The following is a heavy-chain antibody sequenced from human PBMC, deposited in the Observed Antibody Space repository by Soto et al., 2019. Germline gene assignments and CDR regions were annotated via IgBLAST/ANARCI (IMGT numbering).Heavy chain of an antibody. Sequence: PGGSLRLSCAASGFTFSSYWMSWVRQAPGKGLEWVANIKQDGSEKYYVDSVKGRFTISRDNAKNSLYLQMNSLRAEDTAVYYCARVSIAARLYYFDYWGQGTLVTVSS. V-gene: IGHV3-7*05. D-gene: IGHD6-6*01. J-gene: IGHJ4*02. CDR1: GFTFSSYW. CDR2: IKQDGSEK. CDR3: ARVSIAARLYYFDY.